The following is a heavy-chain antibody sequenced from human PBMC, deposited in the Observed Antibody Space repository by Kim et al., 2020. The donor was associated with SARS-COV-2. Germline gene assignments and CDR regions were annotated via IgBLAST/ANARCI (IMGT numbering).Heavy chain of an antibody. CDR3: ARERDCSGGSCYSRYYYYYGMDV. V-gene: IGHV3-33*01. D-gene: IGHD2-15*01. CDR1: GFTFSSYG. Sequence: GGSLRLSCAASGFTFSSYGMHWVRQAPGKGLEWVAVIWYDGSNKYYADSVKGRFTISRDNSKNTLYLQMNSLRAEDTAVYYCARERDCSGGSCYSRYYYYYGMDVWGQGTTVTVSS. CDR2: IWYDGSNK. J-gene: IGHJ6*02.